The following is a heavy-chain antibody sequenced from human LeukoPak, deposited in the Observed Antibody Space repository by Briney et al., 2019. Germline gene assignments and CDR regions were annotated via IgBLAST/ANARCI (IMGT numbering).Heavy chain of an antibody. V-gene: IGHV3-23*01. D-gene: IGHD1-7*01. CDR3: ARTIAQYSNSWLYFYYGLDV. CDR1: GFTFDGYV. CDR2: ISGGSEDT. Sequence: GGSLRLSCTASGFTFDGYVMSWVRQAAGKGLEWVSCISGGSEDTYYADSVKGRFTISRDNSKSTLYLQMNSLTAADTAVYYCARTIAQYSNSWLYFYYGLDVWGQGTTVTVSS. J-gene: IGHJ6*02.